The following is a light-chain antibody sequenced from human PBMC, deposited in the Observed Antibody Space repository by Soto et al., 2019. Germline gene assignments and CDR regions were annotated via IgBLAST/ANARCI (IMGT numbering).Light chain of an antibody. J-gene: IGLJ1*01. CDR3: GSYSGNSYV. CDR1: SGDVGGYKF. CDR2: EVS. V-gene: IGLV2-14*01. Sequence: QSALTQPASVSGSPGQSITIYCTGTSGDVGGYKFVSWYQQHPGKAPKLMIYEVSNRPSGVSSRFSGSKSGNTASLTISGLKAEDEADYFCGSYSGNSYVFGNGTRSPS.